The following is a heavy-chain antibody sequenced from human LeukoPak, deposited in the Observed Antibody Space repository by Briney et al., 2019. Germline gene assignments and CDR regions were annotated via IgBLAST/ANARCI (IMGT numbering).Heavy chain of an antibody. CDR3: ARAHDGYAFDV. D-gene: IGHD2-8*01. CDR1: GDSISSGSW. J-gene: IGHJ4*02. CDR2: IYHSGST. Sequence: SETLSLTCAVSGDSISSGSWWNWVRQPPGKGLEWIGEIYHSGSTNYNPSLKSRVTISVDKSKNQFSLKLSSVTAADTAVFYCARAHDGYAFDVWGQGTLVTVSS. V-gene: IGHV4-4*02.